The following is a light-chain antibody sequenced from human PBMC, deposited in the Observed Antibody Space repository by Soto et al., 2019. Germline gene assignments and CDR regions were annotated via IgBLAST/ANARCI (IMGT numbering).Light chain of an antibody. CDR2: EVS. CDR1: SSDVGRYNY. J-gene: IGLJ2*01. CDR3: SSYTRTSTLL. Sequence: QSALTQPASVSGSPGQSITIPCTGTSSDVGRYNYVSWYQQLPAKAPRLLIYEVSDRPSGVSNRFSGSKSGNTASLTISGPQAEDEAVYYCSSYTRTSTLLFGGGTKVTVL. V-gene: IGLV2-14*01.